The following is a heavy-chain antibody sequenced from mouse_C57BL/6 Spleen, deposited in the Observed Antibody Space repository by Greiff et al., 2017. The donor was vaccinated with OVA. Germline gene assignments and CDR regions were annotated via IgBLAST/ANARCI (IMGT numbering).Heavy chain of an antibody. V-gene: IGHV14-4*01. D-gene: IGHD2-3*01. CDR1: GFNIKDDY. CDR3: KGWVYAMDY. Sequence: EVKLQESGAELVRPGASVKLSCTASGFNIKDDYMHWVKQRPEQGLEWIGWIDPENGDTEYASKFQGKATITADTSSNTAYLQLSSLTSEDTAVYYCKGWVYAMDYWGQGTSVTVSS. J-gene: IGHJ4*01. CDR2: IDPENGDT.